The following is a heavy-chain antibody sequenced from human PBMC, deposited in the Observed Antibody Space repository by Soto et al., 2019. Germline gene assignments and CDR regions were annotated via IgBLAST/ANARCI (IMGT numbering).Heavy chain of an antibody. Sequence: QVQLQESGPGLVKPSETLSLTCTVSGGSISRYYWNWIRQPPGKGLEWIGYVYYSGSTIYNPSLKSRVTISVDTSKNQFSLRLTSVTAADTAVYYCARDRDDSTGVLNGMDVWGQGTTVTVSS. CDR3: ARDRDDSTGVLNGMDV. J-gene: IGHJ6*02. CDR2: VYYSGST. D-gene: IGHD2-8*02. V-gene: IGHV4-59*01. CDR1: GGSISRYY.